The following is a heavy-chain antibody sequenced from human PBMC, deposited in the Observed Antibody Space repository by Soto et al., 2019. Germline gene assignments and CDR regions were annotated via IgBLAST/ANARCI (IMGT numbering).Heavy chain of an antibody. D-gene: IGHD3-22*01. V-gene: IGHV4-59*01. J-gene: IGHJ4*02. Sequence: QVQLQESGPGLVKPSETLSLTCTVSGASISSYYWSWIRQPPWKGLQWIGYIYYYSGITNYNPSLNSGVTMPVDLSKIRFALEVGSVTAADTAVYCCARSRGGYFGYCGQGTLVTVSS. CDR2: IYYYSGIT. CDR1: GASISSYY. CDR3: ARSRGGYFGY.